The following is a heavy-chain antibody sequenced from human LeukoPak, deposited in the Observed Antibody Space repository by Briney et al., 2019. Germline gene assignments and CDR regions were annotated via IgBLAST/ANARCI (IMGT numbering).Heavy chain of an antibody. V-gene: IGHV3-33*08. Sequence: TGGPLRLSCAASGLTLSSSGMHWVRRAPGRGREGVQPKWIDDSYKYYADSVKGRFTISRDNSKNRLYLQMNSLRAEDTAVYYCARGAESGSSWYFGYWGQGTLVTVSS. CDR2: KWIDDSYK. CDR1: GLTLSSSG. CDR3: ARGAESGSSWYFGY. D-gene: IGHD1-26*01. J-gene: IGHJ4*02.